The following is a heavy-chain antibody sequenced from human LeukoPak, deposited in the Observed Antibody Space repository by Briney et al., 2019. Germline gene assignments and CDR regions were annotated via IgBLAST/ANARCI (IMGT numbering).Heavy chain of an antibody. D-gene: IGHD1-26*01. Sequence: GGSLRLSCVASGFTFTTYAMHWVRQAPGKGLEWVAFIQYDGNTKYYVDSVKGRFTISRDNSKNSVFLQMNSLRADDTAVYYCAKRGGTYSYFYYMDVWGKGTTVTVSS. CDR3: AKRGGTYSYFYYMDV. CDR1: GFTFTTYA. V-gene: IGHV3-30*02. J-gene: IGHJ6*03. CDR2: IQYDGNTK.